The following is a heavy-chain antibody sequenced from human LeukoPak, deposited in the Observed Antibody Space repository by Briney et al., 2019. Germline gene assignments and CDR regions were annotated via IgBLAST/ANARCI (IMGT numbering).Heavy chain of an antibody. J-gene: IGHJ4*02. CDR1: GYSFTRYF. D-gene: IGHD3-10*01. CDR2: IIPSDGST. Sequence: ASVKVSCKASGYSFTRYFIHWVRQAPGQGLEWMGIIIPSDGSTSYAQKFQGRVTMTRDTSTSTVYMELSSLRSEDTAVYYCARGKVVTMVRGVIITYFDYWGREPWSPSPQ. V-gene: IGHV1-46*01. CDR3: ARGKVVTMVRGVIITYFDY.